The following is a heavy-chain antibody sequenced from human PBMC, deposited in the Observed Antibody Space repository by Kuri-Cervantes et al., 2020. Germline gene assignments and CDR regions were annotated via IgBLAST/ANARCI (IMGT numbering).Heavy chain of an antibody. CDR1: GYTFTNYA. CDR2: INAGNGNT. D-gene: IGHD5-18*01. CDR3: ARGSGYSYDY. J-gene: IGHJ4*02. V-gene: IGHV1-3*01. Sequence: ASVKDSCKASGYTFTNYAMHWVRQAPGQRLEWMGWINAGNGNTKYSQKFQGRVTITRDTSASTAYMELSSLRSEDTAAYYCARGSGYSYDYWGQGTLVTVSS.